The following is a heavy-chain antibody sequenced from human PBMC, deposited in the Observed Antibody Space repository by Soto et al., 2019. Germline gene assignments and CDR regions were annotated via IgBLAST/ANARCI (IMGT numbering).Heavy chain of an antibody. J-gene: IGHJ6*02. Sequence: SETLSLTCTVSGGSISSYYWSWIRQPPGKGLEWIGYIYYSGSTNYNPSLKSRVTISVDTSKNQFSLKLSSVTAADTAVYYCARAPIAAAGIYYYYGMDVWGQGTTVTVS. CDR2: IYYSGST. CDR1: GGSISSYY. CDR3: ARAPIAAAGIYYYYGMDV. V-gene: IGHV4-59*01. D-gene: IGHD6-13*01.